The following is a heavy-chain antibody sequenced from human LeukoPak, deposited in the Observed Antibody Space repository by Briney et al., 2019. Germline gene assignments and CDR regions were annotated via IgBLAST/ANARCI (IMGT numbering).Heavy chain of an antibody. Sequence: SVKVSCKASGGTFSSYAVSWVRLAPGQGLEWMGGIIPLFRASIYAQKFQGRVTITADESTSTAYMELSSLRSEDTAVYYCARSGASVLRFLEWLPGSEDYWGQGALVTVSS. J-gene: IGHJ4*02. CDR2: IIPLFRAS. V-gene: IGHV1-69*13. CDR3: ARSGASVLRFLEWLPGSEDY. CDR1: GGTFSSYA. D-gene: IGHD3-3*01.